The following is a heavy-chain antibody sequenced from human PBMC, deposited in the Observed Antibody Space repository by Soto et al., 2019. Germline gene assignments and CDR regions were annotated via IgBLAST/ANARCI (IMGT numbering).Heavy chain of an antibody. Sequence: SETLSLTCTVSGGSTSSDNYWSWIRQPPGRGLEWIGHIYYSGNTDYNPSLKSRLAISIDTSKNQFSLKLSSVTAADTAVYFCAREGGESSDGLYYFDSWGQGSLVTVSS. CDR3: AREGGESSDGLYYFDS. CDR2: IYYSGNT. CDR1: GGSTSSDNY. V-gene: IGHV4-30-4*01. J-gene: IGHJ4*02. D-gene: IGHD3-16*01.